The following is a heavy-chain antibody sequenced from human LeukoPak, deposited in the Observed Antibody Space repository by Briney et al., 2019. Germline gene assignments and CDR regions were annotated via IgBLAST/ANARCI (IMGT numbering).Heavy chain of an antibody. V-gene: IGHV4-61*02. J-gene: IGHJ4*02. CDR2: IYTSGST. D-gene: IGHD3-3*01. CDR1: GGSISSGSYY. CDR3: ARAGWSGYLGAIDY. Sequence: SETLSLTCTVSGGSISSGSYYWSWIRQPAGKGVEWIVRIYTSGSTNYNPSLKSRVTISVDTSKNQFSLKLSSVTAADTAVYYCARAGWSGYLGAIDYWGQGTLVTVSS.